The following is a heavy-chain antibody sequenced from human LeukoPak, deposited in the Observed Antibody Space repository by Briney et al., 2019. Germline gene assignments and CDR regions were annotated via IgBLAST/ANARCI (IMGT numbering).Heavy chain of an antibody. Sequence: GGSLRLSCAASGFTLSSDAMSWVRQAPRKGLEWVSGISGSGSSTYYAGSVKGRFTISRDNSKNTLYLQMNGLRADDTALYYCAKVFHYGSGSYGSFENWGQGTLVTVSS. V-gene: IGHV3-23*01. J-gene: IGHJ4*02. D-gene: IGHD3-10*01. CDR2: ISGSGSST. CDR1: GFTLSSDA. CDR3: AKVFHYGSGSYGSFEN.